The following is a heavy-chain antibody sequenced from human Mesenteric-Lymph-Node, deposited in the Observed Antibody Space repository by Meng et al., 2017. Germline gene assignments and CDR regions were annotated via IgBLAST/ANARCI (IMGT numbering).Heavy chain of an antibody. CDR1: GFTFSSYE. CDR3: ARVLRYFDWLLAVAEYYYYGMDV. V-gene: IGHV3-21*01. D-gene: IGHD3-9*01. CDR2: MSSSSSYI. J-gene: IGHJ6*02. Sequence: GGSLRLSCAASGFTFSSYEMNWVRQAPGKGLEWVSSMSSSSSYIYYADSVKGRFTISRDNAKNSLYLQMNSLRAEDTAVYYCARVLRYFDWLLAVAEYYYYGMDVWGQGTTVTVSS.